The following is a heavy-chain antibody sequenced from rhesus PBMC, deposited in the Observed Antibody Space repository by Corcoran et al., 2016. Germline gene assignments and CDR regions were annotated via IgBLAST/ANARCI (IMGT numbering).Heavy chain of an antibody. V-gene: IGHV3-103*01. CDR1: GFTFSSYA. CDR3: AKDTSEQSGDY. J-gene: IGHJ4*01. Sequence: EVQLVETGGGLVQPGGSLRLSCAASGFTFSSYAMQWVRQAPGKGLEWISAINSGGGSTYDATSVKGRFTITRDNSKNTLSLQMNSLRAEDTAVYYCAKDTSEQSGDYWGQGVLVTVSS. CDR2: INSGGGST. D-gene: IGHD2-33*01.